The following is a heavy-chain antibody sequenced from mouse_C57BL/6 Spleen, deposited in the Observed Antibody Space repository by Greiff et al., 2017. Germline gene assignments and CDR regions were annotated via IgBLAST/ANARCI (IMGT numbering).Heavy chain of an antibody. CDR1: GFSLTSYG. V-gene: IGHV2-5*01. J-gene: IGHJ3*01. CDR2: IWRGGST. CDR3: AKNGDDYDGFAY. Sequence: VQLQQSGPGLVQPSQSLSITCTVSGFSLTSYGVHWVRQSPGKGLEWLGVIWRGGSTDSNAAFMSRLSITRDTSKSQVFFKMNRLQADDTAIYYCAKNGDDYDGFAYWGQGTLVTVSA. D-gene: IGHD2-4*01.